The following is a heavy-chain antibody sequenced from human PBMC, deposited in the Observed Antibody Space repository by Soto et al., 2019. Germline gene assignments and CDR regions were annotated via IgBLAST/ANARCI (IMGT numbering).Heavy chain of an antibody. J-gene: IGHJ6*02. CDR2: ISSSGSSI. CDR1: GFTFSDYY. V-gene: IGHV3-11*01. CDR3: ARGGGYRRADYYYGLDV. D-gene: IGHD3-16*01. Sequence: QEQLEESGGGLVKPGGSLRLSCAASGFTFSDYYMTWIRQAPGKGLEWVSYISSSGSSIYYGDSVKGRFTISRDNGEKSQYLQMNSLRVEDTAVYYCARGGGYRRADYYYGLDVWGQGTTVTVSS.